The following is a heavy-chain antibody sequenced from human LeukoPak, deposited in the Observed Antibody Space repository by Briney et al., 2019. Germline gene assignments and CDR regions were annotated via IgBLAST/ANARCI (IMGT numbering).Heavy chain of an antibody. Sequence: SETLSLTCTVSGGSISSYYWSWIRQPPGKGLEWIGYIYYNGITNYNPSLKSRVSISLDTSKNQFSLKLNSVTAADTAVYYCASQLGGTTFHWGQGTLVTVSS. J-gene: IGHJ4*02. V-gene: IGHV4-59*01. CDR2: IYYNGIT. CDR1: GGSISSYY. CDR3: ASQLGGTTFH. D-gene: IGHD1-1*01.